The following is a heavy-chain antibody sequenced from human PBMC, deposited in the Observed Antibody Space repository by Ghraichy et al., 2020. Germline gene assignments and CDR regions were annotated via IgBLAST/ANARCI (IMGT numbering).Heavy chain of an antibody. D-gene: IGHD2-2*01. CDR1: GGSISSYY. CDR2: IYTSGST. J-gene: IGHJ4*02. CDR3: ARDRGVVVPAATYFDY. V-gene: IGHV4-4*07. Sequence: SETLSLTCTVSGGSISSYYWSWIRQPAGKGLEWIGRIYTSGSTNYNPSLKSRVTMSVDTSKNQFSLKLSSVTAADTAVYYCARDRGVVVPAATYFDYWGQGTLVTVSS.